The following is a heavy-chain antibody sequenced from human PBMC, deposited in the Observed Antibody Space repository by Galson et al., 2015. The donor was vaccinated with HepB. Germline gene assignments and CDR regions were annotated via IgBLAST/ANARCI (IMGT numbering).Heavy chain of an antibody. CDR3: AKVREVGGTTFDY. CDR2: ISGGGGST. D-gene: IGHD1-26*01. CDR1: GFIFSSYA. Sequence: SLRLSCAASGFIFSSYAMSWVRQAPGKGLDWVSVISGGGGSTNYADSVRGRFTISRDNSNNTLHLQMNSLRAEDTAVYYCAKVREVGGTTFDYWGQGTLVTVSS. V-gene: IGHV3-23*01. J-gene: IGHJ4*02.